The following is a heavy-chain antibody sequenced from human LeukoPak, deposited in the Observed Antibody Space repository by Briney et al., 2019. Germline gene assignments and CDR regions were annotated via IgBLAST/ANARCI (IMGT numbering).Heavy chain of an antibody. CDR3: ARGPAAAVDWFDP. CDR2: INAGNGNT. D-gene: IGHD6-13*01. Sequence: ASVKVSCKASGYTFTSYAMHWVRQAPGQRLEWMGWINAGNGNTKYSQKFQGRVTITRDTSASTAYMELSSLRSEDTAVYYCARGPAAAVDWFDPWGQGTLVTVSS. J-gene: IGHJ5*02. CDR1: GYTFTSYA. V-gene: IGHV1-3*01.